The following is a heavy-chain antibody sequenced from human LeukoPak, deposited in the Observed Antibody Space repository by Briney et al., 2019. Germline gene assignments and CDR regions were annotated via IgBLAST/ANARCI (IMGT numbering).Heavy chain of an antibody. Sequence: SETLSLTCAVYGGSFSGYYWSWIRQPPGKGLEWIGEINPSGSTNYSPSLKSRVTTSVDTSRKQFSLNLTSVTAADTAVYYCAKGITYYPIKYWGQGALVTVS. CDR3: AKGITYYPIKY. CDR2: INPSGST. CDR1: GGSFSGYY. V-gene: IGHV4-34*01. J-gene: IGHJ4*02. D-gene: IGHD1-26*01.